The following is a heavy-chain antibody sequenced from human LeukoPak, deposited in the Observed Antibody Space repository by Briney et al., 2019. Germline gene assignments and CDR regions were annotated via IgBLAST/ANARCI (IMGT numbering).Heavy chain of an antibody. CDR1: GGSISPYY. J-gene: IGHJ4*02. Sequence: NPSETLSLTCTVSGGSISPYYWSWIRQPPGKGLEWLGYIYYSGNADYNPSLKSQVAISVDTSKNQFSLKLSSVTAADTAVYYCARSTGSTMFIDYWGQGTLVTVSS. CDR3: ARSTGSTMFIDY. D-gene: IGHD3-10*02. V-gene: IGHV4-59*01. CDR2: IYYSGNA.